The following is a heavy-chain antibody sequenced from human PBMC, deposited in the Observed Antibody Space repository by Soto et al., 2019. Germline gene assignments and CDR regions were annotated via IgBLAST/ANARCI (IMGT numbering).Heavy chain of an antibody. Sequence: GASVKVSFKASAFTFSSSAVQRVRQAGGQRLEWIGRIVVGSDNTSYAQKFQERVTITRDMSTRTAYMELSSLRSEDTAVYYCAAARPYYDFWSGYYEGFDYWGPGTLATVSS. CDR1: AFTFSSSA. CDR2: IVVGSDNT. V-gene: IGHV1-58*01. J-gene: IGHJ4*02. D-gene: IGHD3-3*01. CDR3: AAARPYYDFWSGYYEGFDY.